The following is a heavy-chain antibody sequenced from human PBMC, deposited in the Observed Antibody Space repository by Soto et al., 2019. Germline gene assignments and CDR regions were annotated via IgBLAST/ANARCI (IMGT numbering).Heavy chain of an antibody. CDR1: GFSCTSSA. Sequence: SVKGSCKASGFSCTSSAMQWVRRARGQRLEWIGWIVVGSGNTNYAQKFQERVTITRDMSTSTAYMELSSLRSEDTAVYYCAAGSNYDFWRGYPDNWFDPWGQGTLVTVSS. CDR2: IVVGSGNT. V-gene: IGHV1-58*02. D-gene: IGHD3-3*01. CDR3: AAGSNYDFWRGYPDNWFDP. J-gene: IGHJ5*02.